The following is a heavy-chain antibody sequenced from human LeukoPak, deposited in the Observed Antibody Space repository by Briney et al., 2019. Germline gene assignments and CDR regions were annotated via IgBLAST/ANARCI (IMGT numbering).Heavy chain of an antibody. CDR3: ARRAGAYSHPYDY. J-gene: IGHJ4*02. CDR2: ISGSGGST. Sequence: GGTLRLSCAASGFTFSSYGMSWVRQAPGKGLEWVSAISGSGGSTYYADSVKGRFTIPRDNSKNTLYLQMNSLRAEDTAVYYCARRAGAYSHPYDYWGQGTLVTVSS. V-gene: IGHV3-23*01. CDR1: GFTFSSYG. D-gene: IGHD4/OR15-4a*01.